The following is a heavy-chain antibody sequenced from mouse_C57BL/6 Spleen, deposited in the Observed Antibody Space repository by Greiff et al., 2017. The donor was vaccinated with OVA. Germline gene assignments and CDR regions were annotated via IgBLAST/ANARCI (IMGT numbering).Heavy chain of an antibody. J-gene: IGHJ4*01. Sequence: EVQLQESGGGLVQPKGSLKLSCAASGFTFNTYAMHWVRQAPGKGLEWVARIRSKSSNYATYYADSVKDRFTISRDDSQSMLYLQMNNLKTEDTAMYYCVREGSYYGPYYYAMDYWGQGTSVTVSS. CDR2: IRSKSSNYAT. D-gene: IGHD2-10*01. CDR3: VREGSYYGPYYYAMDY. CDR1: GFTFNTYA. V-gene: IGHV10-3*01.